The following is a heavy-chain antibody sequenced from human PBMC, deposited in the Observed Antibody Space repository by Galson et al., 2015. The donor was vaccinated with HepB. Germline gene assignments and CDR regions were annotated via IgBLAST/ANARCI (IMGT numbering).Heavy chain of an antibody. V-gene: IGHV3-66*02. D-gene: IGHD4-11*01. CDR1: GFTVSSNY. Sequence: SLRLSCAASGFTVSSNYMSWVRQAPGKGLEWVSVIYSGGSTYYADSVKGRFTISRDNSKNTLYLQMNSLRAEDTAVYYRARFQTTVFPYYYGMDVWGQGTTVTVSS. CDR3: ARFQTTVFPYYYGMDV. J-gene: IGHJ6*02. CDR2: IYSGGST.